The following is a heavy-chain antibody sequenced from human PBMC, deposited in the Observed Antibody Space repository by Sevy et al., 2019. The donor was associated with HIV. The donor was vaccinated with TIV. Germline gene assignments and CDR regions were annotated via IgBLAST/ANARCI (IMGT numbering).Heavy chain of an antibody. V-gene: IGHV4-39*01. CDR2: IDYSGST. CDR3: ARYLRGDFAGGFDS. CDR1: GASISSSSYY. J-gene: IGHJ5*01. Sequence: SETLSLTCSVSGASISSSSYYWGWIRQPPGKGLEWIGSIDYSGSTYYTPALKSRGTISGDASKNQFSLKLRSVTAADTDFYYCARYLRGDFAGGFDSWGQGALVTVSS. D-gene: IGHD4-17*01.